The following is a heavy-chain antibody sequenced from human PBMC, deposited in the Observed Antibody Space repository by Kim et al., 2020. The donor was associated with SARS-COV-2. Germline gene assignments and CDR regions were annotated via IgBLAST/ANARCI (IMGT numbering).Heavy chain of an antibody. D-gene: IGHD6-13*01. V-gene: IGHV3-23*01. J-gene: IGHJ4*02. CDR3: AKSDWQQLVHPL. Sequence: SADPVKGRFTLPRDNSKNTLYLQMNSLRAEDTAVYYCAKSDWQQLVHPLWGQGTLVTVSS.